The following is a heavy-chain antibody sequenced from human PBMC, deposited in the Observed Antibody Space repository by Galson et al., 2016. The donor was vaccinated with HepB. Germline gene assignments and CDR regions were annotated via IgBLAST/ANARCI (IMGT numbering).Heavy chain of an antibody. Sequence: SVKVSCKASGYTFTGHCIHWVRQAPGQGLEWMGWINPNSGGTKFAVKFQGRVTVTRDTSTSIAYMELSRLRSGDTAVYFCARAGLRYFDWFSPYYFDYWGQGTLVTVSS. CDR3: ARAGLRYFDWFSPYYFDY. V-gene: IGHV1-2*02. CDR1: GYTFTGHC. D-gene: IGHD3-9*01. J-gene: IGHJ4*02. CDR2: INPNSGGT.